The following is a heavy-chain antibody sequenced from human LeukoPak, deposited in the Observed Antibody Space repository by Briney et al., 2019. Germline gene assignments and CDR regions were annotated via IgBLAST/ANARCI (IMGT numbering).Heavy chain of an antibody. CDR1: GFSFSNYA. CDR3: VRAVAGKGCIDY. D-gene: IGHD6-19*01. J-gene: IGHJ4*02. CDR2: ISGSGGST. V-gene: IGHV3-23*01. Sequence: GGSLRLSCVPSGFSFSNYAMSWVRQAPGKGLEWVSSISGSGGSTHYVDSVKGRFTMSRDNDKNTLYLQLSSLRAEDTAVFYCVRAVAGKGCIDYWGQGTLVTVSS.